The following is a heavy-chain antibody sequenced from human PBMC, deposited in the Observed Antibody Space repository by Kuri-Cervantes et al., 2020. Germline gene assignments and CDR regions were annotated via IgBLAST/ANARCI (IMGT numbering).Heavy chain of an antibody. Sequence: GESLKISCAASGFTFSSYGMHWVRQAPGKGLEWVAVIWYDGSNKYYADSVKGRFTISRDNSKNTLYLQMNSLRAEDTAVYYCARDFLAVEEDHYYYYGMDVRGQGTTVTVSS. CDR1: GFTFSSYG. CDR3: ARDFLAVEEDHYYYYGMDV. J-gene: IGHJ6*02. V-gene: IGHV3-33*01. D-gene: IGHD2-21*01. CDR2: IWYDGSNK.